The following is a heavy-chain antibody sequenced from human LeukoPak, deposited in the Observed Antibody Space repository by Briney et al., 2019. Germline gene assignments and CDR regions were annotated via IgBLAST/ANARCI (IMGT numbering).Heavy chain of an antibody. D-gene: IGHD3-22*01. V-gene: IGHV1-8*01. Sequence: GASVKVSCKASGYTFTSYDINWVRLATGQGLEWMGWMNPNSGNTGYAQKLQGRVTMTRNTSISTAYMELSSLRSEDTAVYYCARGGAGYYDSSGYYFVYWGQGTLVTVSS. CDR3: ARGGAGYYDSSGYYFVY. CDR1: GYTFTSYD. CDR2: MNPNSGNT. J-gene: IGHJ4*02.